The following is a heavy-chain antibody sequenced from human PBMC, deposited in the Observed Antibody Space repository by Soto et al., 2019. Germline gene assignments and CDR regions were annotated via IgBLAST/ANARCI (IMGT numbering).Heavy chain of an antibody. CDR3: ASPTSDIVVVPAAIGNWFDP. CDR2: ISSSGGTT. Sequence: GGSLRLSCAASGFTFSSYAMSWVRQAPGKGLERVSAISSSGGTTYYADSVKGRFTISRDNAKNTLYLQMNSLRAEDTAVYYCASPTSDIVVVPAAIGNWFDPWGQGTLVTVSS. J-gene: IGHJ5*02. V-gene: IGHV3-23*01. CDR1: GFTFSSYA. D-gene: IGHD2-2*02.